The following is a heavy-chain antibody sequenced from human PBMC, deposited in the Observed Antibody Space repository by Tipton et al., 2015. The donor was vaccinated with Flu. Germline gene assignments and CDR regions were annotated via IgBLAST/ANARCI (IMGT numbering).Heavy chain of an antibody. J-gene: IGHJ1*01. CDR3: AKDSHIAVVIAKYFHH. CDR2: ISGSGDYT. CDR1: GFNFGTYA. V-gene: IGHV3-23*01. D-gene: IGHD2-21*01. Sequence: SLRLSCVVSGFNFGTYAMSWARQTPGEGLEWLSSISGSGDYTYYADSVKGRFTISRDNSKNTLYLQMNSLRAEDTAIYYCAKDSHIAVVIAKYFHHWGQGTLVTVSS.